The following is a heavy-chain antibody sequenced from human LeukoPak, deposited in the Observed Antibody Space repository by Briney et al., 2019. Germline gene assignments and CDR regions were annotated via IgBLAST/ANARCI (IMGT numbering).Heavy chain of an antibody. CDR1: GFTFSSYA. CDR3: ARDSRRCSGGSCYNWFDP. J-gene: IGHJ5*02. Sequence: GGSLRLSCAASGFTFSSYAMHWVRQAPGKGLEWVAVISYDGSNKYYADSVKGRFTISRDNSKNTLYLQMNSLRAEDTAVYYCARDSRRCSGGSCYNWFDPWGQGTLVTVSS. CDR2: ISYDGSNK. D-gene: IGHD2-15*01. V-gene: IGHV3-30*04.